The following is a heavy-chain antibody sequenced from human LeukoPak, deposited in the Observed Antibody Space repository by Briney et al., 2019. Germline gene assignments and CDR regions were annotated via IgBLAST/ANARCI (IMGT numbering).Heavy chain of an antibody. D-gene: IGHD2-2*01. CDR1: GGSSSGHY. J-gene: IGHJ4*02. CDR2: INQRGGT. CDR3: ARVDTSWYSSDY. V-gene: IGHV4-34*01. Sequence: SETLSLTCAVYGGSSSGHYWTWIRQPPGKGLEWIGEINQRGGTSYNPSLKSRVTISLDTSKSQFSLKLSSVTAADTALYYCARVDTSWYSSDYWGQGALVTVSS.